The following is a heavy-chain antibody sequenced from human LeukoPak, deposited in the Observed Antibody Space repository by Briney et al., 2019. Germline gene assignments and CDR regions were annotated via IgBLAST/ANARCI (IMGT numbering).Heavy chain of an antibody. CDR2: ISAYSGNT. Sequence: ASVKVSCKASGYTFTSYYMHWVRQAPGQGLEWMGWISAYSGNTYYAQKLQGRVTMTTDTSTSTAYMELRSLRSDDAAVYYCARDVGSYYALDYWGQGTLVTVSS. CDR3: ARDVGSYYALDY. CDR1: GYTFTSYY. J-gene: IGHJ4*02. V-gene: IGHV1-18*04. D-gene: IGHD1-26*01.